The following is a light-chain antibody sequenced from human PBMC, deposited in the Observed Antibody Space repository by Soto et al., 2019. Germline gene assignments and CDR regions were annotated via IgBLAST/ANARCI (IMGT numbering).Light chain of an antibody. CDR1: QSVSSK. J-gene: IGKJ1*01. CDR3: QQYSSSRT. V-gene: IGKV3-20*01. CDR2: GGS. Sequence: EIVMTQSPATLSVSPGERATLSCRASQSVSSKLAWYQQKPGQAPRLLIYGGSSRATGIPVRFSGSGSETDFTLTITRLEHEDFAVYYCQQYSSSRTFGQGTKVDIK.